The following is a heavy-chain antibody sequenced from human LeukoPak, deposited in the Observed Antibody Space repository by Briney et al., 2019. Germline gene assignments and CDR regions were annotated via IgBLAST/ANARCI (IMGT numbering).Heavy chain of an antibody. D-gene: IGHD6-19*01. V-gene: IGHV3-23*01. CDR3: ARESISGWFDY. J-gene: IGHJ4*02. Sequence: LAGGSLRLSCAASGFTFSSYAMSWVRQAPGKGLEWVSAISGSGGSTYYADSVKGRFTISRDKSKNTLFLQMNSLRPEDTAVYFCARESISGWFDYWGQGTLVTVSS. CDR2: ISGSGGST. CDR1: GFTFSSYA.